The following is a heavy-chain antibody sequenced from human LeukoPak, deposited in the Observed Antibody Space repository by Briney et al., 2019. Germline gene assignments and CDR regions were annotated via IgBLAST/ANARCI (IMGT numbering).Heavy chain of an antibody. CDR1: GGTFSSYA. J-gene: IGHJ6*03. CDR3: VRAPRPYYDFWSGYYTGDYYYYYYMDV. Sequence: ASVKVSCKASGGTFSSYAISWVRQAPGQGLEWMGWINPNSGGTNYAQKFQGRVTMTRDTSISTAYMELSRLRSDDTAVYYCVRAPRPYYDFWSGYYTGDYYYYYYMDVWGKGTTVTVSS. D-gene: IGHD3-3*01. V-gene: IGHV1-2*02. CDR2: INPNSGGT.